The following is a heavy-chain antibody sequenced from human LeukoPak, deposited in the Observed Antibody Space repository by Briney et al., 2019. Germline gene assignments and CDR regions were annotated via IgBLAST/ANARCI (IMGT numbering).Heavy chain of an antibody. D-gene: IGHD3-3*01. Sequence: ASVKVSCKASGYTFTSYDINWVRQATGQGLEWMGWMNPDSGNTGYAQKFQGRVTMTRNTSISTAYVGLSSLRSEDTAAYYCARVSVFGVVIITWGQGTLVTVSS. J-gene: IGHJ4*02. CDR1: GYTFTSYD. CDR2: MNPDSGNT. CDR3: ARVSVFGVVIIT. V-gene: IGHV1-8*01.